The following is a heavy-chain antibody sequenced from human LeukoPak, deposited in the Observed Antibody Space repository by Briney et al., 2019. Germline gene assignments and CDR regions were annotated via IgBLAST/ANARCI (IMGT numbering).Heavy chain of an antibody. CDR3: ATVAFFRGYYDSSGYYY. CDR2: IIPIFGTA. V-gene: IGHV1-69*06. J-gene: IGHJ4*02. CDR1: GGTFSSYA. Sequence: RASVKVSCKASGGTFSSYAISWVRQAPGQGLEWMGGIIPIFGTANYAQKFQGRVTITADKSTSTAYMELSSLRSEDTAVYYCATVAFFRGYYDSSGYYYWGQGTLVTVSS. D-gene: IGHD3-22*01.